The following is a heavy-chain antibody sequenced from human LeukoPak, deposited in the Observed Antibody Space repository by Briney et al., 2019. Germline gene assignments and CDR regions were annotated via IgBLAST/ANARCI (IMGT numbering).Heavy chain of an antibody. CDR1: GYRFSNYW. J-gene: IGHJ4*02. CDR3: ASGDITGTPVYY. CDR2: IYPGDSDA. Sequence: GESLKISCKGSGYRFSNYWIGWVRQMPGRGLECMGIIYPGDSDARYSPSFQGQITMSADKSIDTAYLQWNSLKASDTAMYYCASGDITGTPVYYWGQGTLVTVSS. D-gene: IGHD1-7*01. V-gene: IGHV5-51*01.